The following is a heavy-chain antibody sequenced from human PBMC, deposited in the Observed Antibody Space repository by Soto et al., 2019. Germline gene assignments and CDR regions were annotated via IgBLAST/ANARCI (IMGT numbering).Heavy chain of an antibody. Sequence: QVQLVESGGGVVQPGRSLRLSCVASGFTFSSYGMHWVRQAPGKGLEWVAVISYDGSNKYYADSVKGRFTISRDNSKNTLYLLMNSLRAEDTAVYYCAKSRGSGNNGMDVWGQGTTVTVFS. CDR1: GFTFSSYG. CDR2: ISYDGSNK. V-gene: IGHV3-30*18. CDR3: AKSRGSGNNGMDV. J-gene: IGHJ6*02. D-gene: IGHD3-10*01.